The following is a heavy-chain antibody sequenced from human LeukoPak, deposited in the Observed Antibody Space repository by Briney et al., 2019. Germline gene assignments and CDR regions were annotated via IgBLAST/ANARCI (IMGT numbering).Heavy chain of an antibody. Sequence: GGSLRLSCAASGFTFSRYGLHWARQAPGKGLDWVAFIRYDGSKTYYADSVKGRFTISRDSSKNTLSLQMNSLRAEDTAVYYCAREMATTNFDYWGQGTLVTVSS. D-gene: IGHD5-24*01. CDR1: GFTFSRYG. CDR2: IRYDGSKT. V-gene: IGHV3-30*02. CDR3: AREMATTNFDY. J-gene: IGHJ4*02.